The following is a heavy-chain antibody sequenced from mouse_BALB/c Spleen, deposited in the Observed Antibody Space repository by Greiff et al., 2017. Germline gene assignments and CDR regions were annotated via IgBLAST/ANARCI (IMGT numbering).Heavy chain of an antibody. Sequence: VQLQQSGPELVKPGASVKMSCKASGYTFTSYVMHWVKQKPGQGLEWIGYINPYNDGTKYNEKFKGKATLTSDKSSSTAYMELSSLTSEDSAVYYCAREATATSLYFDYWGPGTTLTVSS. CDR1: GYTFTSYV. CDR2: INPYNDGT. V-gene: IGHV1-14*01. J-gene: IGHJ2*01. CDR3: AREATATSLYFDY. D-gene: IGHD1-2*01.